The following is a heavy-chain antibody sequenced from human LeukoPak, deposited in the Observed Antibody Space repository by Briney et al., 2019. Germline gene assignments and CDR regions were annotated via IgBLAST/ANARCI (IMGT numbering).Heavy chain of an antibody. Sequence: SAKVSCKASGYTFTSNYMHWVRQAPGQGLEWMGVIAPSSGTTSYAQKFQGRVTMTRDTSTSTLYMELSSLTSEDTAVYYCARASGSSAVPFDYWGQGTLVTVSS. CDR2: IAPSSGTT. D-gene: IGHD3-10*01. J-gene: IGHJ4*02. V-gene: IGHV1-46*01. CDR3: ARASGSSAVPFDY. CDR1: GYTFTSNY.